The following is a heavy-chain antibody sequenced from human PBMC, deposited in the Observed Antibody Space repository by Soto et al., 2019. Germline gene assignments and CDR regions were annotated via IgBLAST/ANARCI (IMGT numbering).Heavy chain of an antibody. CDR2: IYYSGRT. D-gene: IGHD2-8*01. J-gene: IGHJ3*01. CDR1: GGFIGSGDYY. CDR3: ARAPYRGTNSRGAFDV. V-gene: IGHV4-30-4*01. Sequence: QVQLQESGPGLVKPSQTLSLTCTVSGGFIGSGDYYWSWIRQPPGKGLEWIGYIYYSGRTYYNPSLESRVTITVVISKNQFSLNLNTVTAADTVVYYCARAPYRGTNSRGAFDVWGQGTLVNVSS.